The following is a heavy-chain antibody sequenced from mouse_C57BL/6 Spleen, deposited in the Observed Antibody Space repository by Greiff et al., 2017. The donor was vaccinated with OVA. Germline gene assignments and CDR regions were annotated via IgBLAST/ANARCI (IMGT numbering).Heavy chain of an antibody. CDR1: GYTFTSYD. J-gene: IGHJ4*01. CDR2: IYPRDGST. V-gene: IGHV1-85*01. D-gene: IGHD2-4*01. CDR3: AFDYDNAMDY. Sequence: VQLQESGAELVRPGASVTLSCKASGYTFTSYDINWVKQRPGQGLEWIGWIYPRDGSTKYNEKFKGKATLTVDTSSSTAYMELHSLTSEDSAVYFCAFDYDNAMDYWGQGTSVTVSS.